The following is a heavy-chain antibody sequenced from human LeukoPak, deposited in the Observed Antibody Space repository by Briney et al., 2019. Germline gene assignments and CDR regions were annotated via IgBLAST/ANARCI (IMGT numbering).Heavy chain of an antibody. Sequence: SSETLSLTYTVSGGSISSSSYYWGWIRQPPGKGLEWIGSIYYSGSTYYNPSLKSRVTISVDTSKNQFSLKLSSVTAADTAVYYCATSITMIVVVKWGYWGQGTLVTVSS. J-gene: IGHJ4*02. CDR1: GGSISSSSYY. V-gene: IGHV4-39*07. CDR2: IYYSGST. D-gene: IGHD3-22*01. CDR3: ATSITMIVVVKWGY.